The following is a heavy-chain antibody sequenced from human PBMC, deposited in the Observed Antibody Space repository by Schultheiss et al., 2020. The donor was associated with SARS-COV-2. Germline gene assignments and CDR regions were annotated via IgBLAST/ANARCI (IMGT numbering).Heavy chain of an antibody. J-gene: IGHJ4*02. D-gene: IGHD1-1*01. V-gene: IGHV4-59*01. Sequence: SQTLSLTCTVSGGSISNSYWSWIRQPAGKGLEWIGYIYYSGSTNYNPSLKSRVTISVDTSKNQFSLKLSSVTAADTAVYYCARGGYIASFDYWGQGTLVTVSS. CDR3: ARGGYIASFDY. CDR1: GGSISNSY. CDR2: IYYSGST.